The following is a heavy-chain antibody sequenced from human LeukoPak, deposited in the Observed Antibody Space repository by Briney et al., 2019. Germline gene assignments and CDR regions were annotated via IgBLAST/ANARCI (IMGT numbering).Heavy chain of an antibody. CDR1: GGTFSSYA. D-gene: IGHD3-10*01. J-gene: IGHJ3*02. V-gene: IGHV1-69*04. CDR2: IIPILGIA. Sequence: SVKVSCKASGGTFSSYAISWVRQAPGQGLEWMGRIIPILGIANYAQKFQGRVTITADKSTSTAYMELSSLRSEDTAVYYCARLGGSGESGSYPDAFDIWGQGTMVTVSS. CDR3: ARLGGSGESGSYPDAFDI.